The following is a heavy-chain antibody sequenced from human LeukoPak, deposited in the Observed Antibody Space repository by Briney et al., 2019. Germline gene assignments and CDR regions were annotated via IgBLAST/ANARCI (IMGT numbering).Heavy chain of an antibody. D-gene: IGHD2-21*02. CDR1: GGSISGSSYY. Sequence: SETLSLTCTVSGGSISGSSYYWGWIRQPPGKGLEWIGSIYYSGSTYYNPSLKSRVTISVDTSKNQFSLKLNSVTATDTAVYYCARYVVVTAYFDYWGQGTLVTVSS. CDR2: IYYSGST. J-gene: IGHJ4*02. CDR3: ARYVVVTAYFDY. V-gene: IGHV4-39*01.